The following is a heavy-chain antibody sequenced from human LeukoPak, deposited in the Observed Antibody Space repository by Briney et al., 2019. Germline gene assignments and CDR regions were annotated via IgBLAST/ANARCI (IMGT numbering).Heavy chain of an antibody. CDR3: AGATASGWLKYVPLYLDY. CDR1: GGSISSSSYY. Sequence: SETLSLTCTVSGGSISSSSYYWGWIRQPPGKGLEWIASIYYSGSTYYNPSLKSRVTISVDTSKNQFSLKLSSLTAADTAFYYCAGATASGWLKYVPLYLDYWGQGTLVTVSS. D-gene: IGHD6-19*01. V-gene: IGHV4-39*07. J-gene: IGHJ4*02. CDR2: IYYSGST.